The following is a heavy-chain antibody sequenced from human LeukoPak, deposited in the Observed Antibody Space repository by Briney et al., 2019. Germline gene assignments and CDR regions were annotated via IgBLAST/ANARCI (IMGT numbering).Heavy chain of an antibody. J-gene: IGHJ4*02. CDR1: GGSISSGGYY. V-gene: IGHV4-61*08. CDR2: IYYSGST. CDR3: ARHLDPRILDY. Sequence: SQTLSLTCTVSGGSISSGGYYWSWIRQPPGKGLEWIGYIYYSGSTNYNPSLKSRVTISVDTSKNQFSLKLSSVTAADTAVYYCARHLDPRILDYWGQGTLVIVSS.